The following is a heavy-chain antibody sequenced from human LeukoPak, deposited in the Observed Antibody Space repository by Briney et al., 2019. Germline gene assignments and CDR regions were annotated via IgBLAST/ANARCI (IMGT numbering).Heavy chain of an antibody. V-gene: IGHV3-20*04. CDR3: ARDYYDSSGYSALGY. CDR2: INWNGGST. Sequence: GGSLRLSCAASGFTFDDYGMSWVRQAPGKGLEWVSGINWNGGSTGYADSVKGRLTISRDNAKNSLYLQMNSLRAEDTALYYCARDYYDSSGYSALGYWGQGTLVTVSS. D-gene: IGHD3-22*01. CDR1: GFTFDDYG. J-gene: IGHJ4*02.